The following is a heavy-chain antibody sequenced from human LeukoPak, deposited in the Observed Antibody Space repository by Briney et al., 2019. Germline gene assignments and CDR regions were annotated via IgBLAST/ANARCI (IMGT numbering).Heavy chain of an antibody. CDR1: GGSISSSSYY. J-gene: IGHJ4*02. Sequence: SETLSLTCTVSGGSISSSSYYWGWIRQPPGKGLEWIGSIYYSGSTYYNPSLKSRVTISVDTSKNQFSLKLSSVTAADTAVYYCASIAARRSLEGDYWGQGTLVTVSS. CDR3: ASIAARRSLEGDY. D-gene: IGHD6-6*01. CDR2: IYYSGST. V-gene: IGHV4-39*01.